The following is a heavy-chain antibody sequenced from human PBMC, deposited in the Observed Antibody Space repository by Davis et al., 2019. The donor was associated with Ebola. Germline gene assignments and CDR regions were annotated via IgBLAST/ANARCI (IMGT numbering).Heavy chain of an antibody. J-gene: IGHJ6*04. CDR3: AKDFSSYGLHYYYYYGMDV. V-gene: IGHV3-66*01. CDR1: GFSVGDNY. D-gene: IGHD5-18*01. CDR2: IYTGGPT. Sequence: GESLKISCAASGFSVGDNYMSWVRQAPGKGLEWISVIYTGGPTYYADSVKGRFTISRDISKNTLYLQMNSLRAEDTAVYYCAKDFSSYGLHYYYYYGMDVWGKGTTVTVSS.